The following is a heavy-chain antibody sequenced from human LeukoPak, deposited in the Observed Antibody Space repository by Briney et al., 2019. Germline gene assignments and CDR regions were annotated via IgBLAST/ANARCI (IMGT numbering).Heavy chain of an antibody. J-gene: IGHJ5*02. Sequence: GASVKVSCKASGYTFTTYGVNWVRQAPGQGLEWMGWISPYNGNTNYAQKLQGRVTMTTDTSTSTAYMELRSLRSDDTAVYYCARDGGYCSVTNCYSAWLDPWGQGTLVTVSS. D-gene: IGHD2-15*01. V-gene: IGHV1-18*01. CDR1: GYTFTTYG. CDR3: ARDGGYCSVTNCYSAWLDP. CDR2: ISPYNGNT.